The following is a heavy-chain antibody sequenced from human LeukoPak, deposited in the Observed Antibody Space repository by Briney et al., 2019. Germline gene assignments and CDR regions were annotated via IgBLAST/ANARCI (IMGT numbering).Heavy chain of an antibody. CDR2: IKEDGSEK. Sequence: GGSLRLSCRASRFTFSNYWMSWVRQAPGKGLEWVANIKEDGSEKDYVDSVKGRFTISRDNAKNSLYLQMNSLRAEDTAVYYCARGGTGYSSYYNMDVWGQGTTVTVSS. D-gene: IGHD5-18*01. CDR3: ARGGTGYSSYYNMDV. V-gene: IGHV3-7*03. CDR1: RFTFSNYW. J-gene: IGHJ6*02.